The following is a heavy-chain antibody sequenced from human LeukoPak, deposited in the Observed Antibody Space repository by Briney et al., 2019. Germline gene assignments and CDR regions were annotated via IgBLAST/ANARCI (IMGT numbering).Heavy chain of an antibody. J-gene: IGHJ1*01. CDR3: ARQSSVVVVPAARGFQH. CDR2: INHSGST. CDR1: GGSFSGYY. D-gene: IGHD2-2*01. Sequence: SETLSLTCAVYGGSFSGYYWSWIRQPPGKGLEWIGEINHSGSTNYNPSLKSRVTISVDTSKNQFSLKLSSVTAADTAVYYCARQSSVVVVPAARGFQHWGQGTLVTVSS. V-gene: IGHV4-34*01.